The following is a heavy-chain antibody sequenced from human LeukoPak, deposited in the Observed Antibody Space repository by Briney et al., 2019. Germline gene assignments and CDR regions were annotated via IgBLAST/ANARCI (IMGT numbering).Heavy chain of an antibody. J-gene: IGHJ4*02. CDR1: GGSFSGYY. Sequence: SETLSLTCAVYGGSFSGYYWSWIRQPPGKGLEWIGEINHSGSTNYNPSLKSRVTISVDTSKNQFSLKLSSVTAADTAVYYCARFVVVPAASFDYWGQGTLVTVAS. CDR3: ARFVVVPAASFDY. D-gene: IGHD2-2*01. V-gene: IGHV4-34*01. CDR2: INHSGST.